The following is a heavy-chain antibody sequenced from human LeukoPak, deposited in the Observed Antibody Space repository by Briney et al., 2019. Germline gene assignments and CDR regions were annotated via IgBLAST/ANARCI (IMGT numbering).Heavy chain of an antibody. V-gene: IGHV3-66*01. Sequence: GGSLRLSCAASGFSVSSNYMSWVRQAPGKGLEWVSVIYSGGGTNYADSVKGRFTISRDNSKNTLFLQMGSLRAEDMAVYYCARGGSIAARPIDYWGQGTLVTVSS. CDR1: GFSVSSNY. J-gene: IGHJ4*02. CDR3: ARGGSIAARPIDY. D-gene: IGHD6-6*01. CDR2: IYSGGGT.